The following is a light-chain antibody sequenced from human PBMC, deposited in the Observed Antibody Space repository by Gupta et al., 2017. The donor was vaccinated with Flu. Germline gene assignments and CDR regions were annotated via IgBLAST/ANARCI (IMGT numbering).Light chain of an antibody. CDR2: STT. V-gene: IGLV7-43*01. CDR1: TGAVTNGHF. CDR3: LLYYSNVGV. J-gene: IGLJ3*02. Sequence: GTVTLTCSSSTGAVTNGHFPKWIQQKPGQVPRPLIYSTTDRHSWTPARFSGSLFGGKAALTVSHVQPEDEADYYCLLYYSNVGVFGGGTKLTVL.